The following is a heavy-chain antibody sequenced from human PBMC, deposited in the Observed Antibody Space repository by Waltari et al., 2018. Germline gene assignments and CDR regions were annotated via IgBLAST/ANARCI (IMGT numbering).Heavy chain of an antibody. CDR3: ARAVDTAKIDAFDI. J-gene: IGHJ3*02. CDR2: IYYSGST. D-gene: IGHD5-18*01. CDR1: GGSISRSSYY. V-gene: IGHV4-39*01. Sequence: QLQLQESGPGLVKPSETLSLTCTVPGGSISRSSYYWGWIRPPPGKGLGWIGSIYYSGSTYYNPSLKSRVTISVDTSKNQFSLKLSSVTAADTAVYYCARAVDTAKIDAFDIWGQGTMVTVSS.